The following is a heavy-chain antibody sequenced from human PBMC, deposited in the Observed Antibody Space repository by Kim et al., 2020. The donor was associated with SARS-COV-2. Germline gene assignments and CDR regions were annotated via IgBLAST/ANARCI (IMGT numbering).Heavy chain of an antibody. V-gene: IGHV4-4*02. Sequence: SETLSLTCAVSGGSISSSNWWTWVRQPPGKGLEWIGEISQNGTSKYNPSLKSRGTISVDKSKNQFSLRLSSVTAADTAVYYCARKREYSGLDYLYYYGM. CDR2: ISQNGTS. J-gene: IGHJ6*01. D-gene: IGHD5-12*01. CDR3: ARKREYSGLDYLYYYGM. CDR1: GGSISSSNW.